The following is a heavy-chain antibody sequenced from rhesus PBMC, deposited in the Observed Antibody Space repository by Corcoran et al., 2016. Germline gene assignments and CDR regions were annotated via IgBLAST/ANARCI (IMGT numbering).Heavy chain of an antibody. CDR3: ARHNYAKRYGLDS. J-gene: IGHJ6*01. CDR1: GGSIRGYY. D-gene: IGHD4-11*01. CDR2: IYGRGGST. Sequence: QVQLQESGPGLVKPSETLSLNCAVSGGSIRGYYWSWFRQPPGKGLEWIGRIYGRGGSTDYNPSLKSRVTISTDTSKNQFSLKLSSVTAADTAVYYCARHNYAKRYGLDSWGQGVVVTVSS. V-gene: IGHV4-160*01.